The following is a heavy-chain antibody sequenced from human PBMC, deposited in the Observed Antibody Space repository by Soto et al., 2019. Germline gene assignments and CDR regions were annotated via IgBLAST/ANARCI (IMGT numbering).Heavy chain of an antibody. D-gene: IGHD6-6*01. CDR3: ARSIAARRTVDY. Sequence: ASVKVSCKASGYTFTAYYMHWVRQAPGQGLEWMGWVNPNSGGTNYAQKFQGRVTMTRDTSISTAYMELTRLRSDDTAVYYCARSIAARRTVDYWGQGTLVTVSS. CDR1: GYTFTAYY. CDR2: VNPNSGGT. V-gene: IGHV1-2*02. J-gene: IGHJ4*01.